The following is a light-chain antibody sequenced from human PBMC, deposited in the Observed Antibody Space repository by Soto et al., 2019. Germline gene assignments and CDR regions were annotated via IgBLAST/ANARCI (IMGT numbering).Light chain of an antibody. CDR1: QSISSSF. J-gene: IGKJ3*01. CDR3: QQYGSSPFT. Sequence: EIVLTQSPGTLSLSPGESATLSCRASQSISSSFFAWYQHKPGQAPRLLIYGTSNRATGIPDRFSGSGSGTDFTLTISRLEPEAFAVYYCQQYGSSPFTFGPGTKVDIK. CDR2: GTS. V-gene: IGKV3-20*01.